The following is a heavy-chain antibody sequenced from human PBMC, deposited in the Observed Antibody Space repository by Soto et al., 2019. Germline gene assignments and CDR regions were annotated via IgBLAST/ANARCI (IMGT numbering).Heavy chain of an antibody. CDR3: AKDRWRGLLIVVPAAMYYMDV. CDR2: ISGSGGST. V-gene: IGHV3-23*01. D-gene: IGHD2-2*01. J-gene: IGHJ6*03. Sequence: GGSLRISFAACGFTFSSYAMSWVRQVPGKGLEWVSAISGSGGSTYYADSVKGRFTISRDNSRNTLYLQMNSLRAEDTAVYYCAKDRWRGLLIVVPAAMYYMDVWGKGTTVTVSS. CDR1: GFTFSSYA.